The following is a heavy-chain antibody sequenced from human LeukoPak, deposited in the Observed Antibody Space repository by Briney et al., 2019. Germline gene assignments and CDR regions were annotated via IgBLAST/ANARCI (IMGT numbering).Heavy chain of an antibody. D-gene: IGHD6-13*01. V-gene: IGHV1-2*06. CDR3: AREGYSSSWGDYYYYYGMDV. J-gene: IGHJ6*02. Sequence: ASVKVSCKASGYTFTGYYMHWVRQAPGQGLEWMGRLNPNSGGTNYAQKFQGRVTMTRDTSISTAYMELSRLRSDDTAVYYCAREGYSSSWGDYYYYYGMDVWGQGTTVTVSS. CDR2: LNPNSGGT. CDR1: GYTFTGYY.